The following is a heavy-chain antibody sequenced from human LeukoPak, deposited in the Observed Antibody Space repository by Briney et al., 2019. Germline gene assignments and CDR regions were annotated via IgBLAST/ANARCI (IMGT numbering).Heavy chain of an antibody. CDR1: GFTFSSYS. J-gene: IGHJ4*02. CDR2: ISSSRSYI. CDR3: AREEEGYYYDSSGYSAQPTDY. V-gene: IGHV3-21*01. D-gene: IGHD3-22*01. Sequence: GGSLRLSCAASGFTFSSYSTNWVRQAPGKGLEWVSSISSSRSYIYYADSVKGRFTISRDNAKNSLYLQMTSLRAEDTAVYYCAREEEGYYYDSSGYSAQPTDYWGQGTLVTVSS.